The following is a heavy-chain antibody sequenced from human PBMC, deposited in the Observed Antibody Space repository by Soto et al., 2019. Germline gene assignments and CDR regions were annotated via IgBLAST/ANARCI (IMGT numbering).Heavy chain of an antibody. CDR3: ARDRASRGSSHLLTLFDY. CDR1: GFTFSSYA. J-gene: IGHJ4*02. D-gene: IGHD6-6*01. CDR2: ISYDGSNK. V-gene: IGHV3-30-3*01. Sequence: QVQLVESGGGVVQPGRSLRLSCAASGFTFSSYAMHWVRQAPGKGLEWVAVISYDGSNKYYADSVKGRFTISRDNSKNTLYLQMNSLRAEDTAVYYCARDRASRGSSHLLTLFDYWGQGTLVTVSS.